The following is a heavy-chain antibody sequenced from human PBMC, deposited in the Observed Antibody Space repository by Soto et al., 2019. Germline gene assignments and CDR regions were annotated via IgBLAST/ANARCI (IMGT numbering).Heavy chain of an antibody. Sequence: EVQLVESGGGLVQPGRSLRLSCAASGFTFDDYAMHWVRQAPGKGLEWVSGISWNSGSIGYADSVKGRFTISRDNAKNSLYLQMNSLRAEDTALYYCAKSLCSSTSCAGDFDYWGQGTLVTVSS. CDR1: GFTFDDYA. CDR2: ISWNSGSI. CDR3: AKSLCSSTSCAGDFDY. J-gene: IGHJ4*02. V-gene: IGHV3-9*01. D-gene: IGHD2-2*01.